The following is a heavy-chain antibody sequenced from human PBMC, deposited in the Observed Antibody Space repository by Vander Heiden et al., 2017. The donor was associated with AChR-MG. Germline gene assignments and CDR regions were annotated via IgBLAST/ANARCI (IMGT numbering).Heavy chain of an antibody. CDR1: GFNLRNYA. CDR3: ARNAYPVAGTTLDY. D-gene: IGHD1-26*01. V-gene: IGHV3-30*04. CDR2: TSYDGSDT. J-gene: IGHJ4*02. Sequence: QVPLVESGGGLVQPARSLRLSCAASGFNLRNYAMHWVRQVPGKGLEWVAFTSYDGSDTYYADSVKGRFTISRDNSKNTLQLQMNSLRVEDTAFYYCARNAYPVAGTTLDYWGRGTLVTVAS.